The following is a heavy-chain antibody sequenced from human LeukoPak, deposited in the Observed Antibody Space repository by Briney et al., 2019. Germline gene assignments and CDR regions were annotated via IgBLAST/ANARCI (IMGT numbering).Heavy chain of an antibody. D-gene: IGHD2-21*02. CDR3: ARGGSRVVTYGNFDY. V-gene: IGHV1-18*01. Sequence: ASVKVSCKPSGYTFTSYALSWVRQAPGQGLEWMGWISTYSGNTNYAQKLQGRITMTIETSTSTTYMELRSLRSDDTAVYYCARGGSRVVTYGNFDYWGQGTLVTVSS. CDR1: GYTFTSYA. CDR2: ISTYSGNT. J-gene: IGHJ4*02.